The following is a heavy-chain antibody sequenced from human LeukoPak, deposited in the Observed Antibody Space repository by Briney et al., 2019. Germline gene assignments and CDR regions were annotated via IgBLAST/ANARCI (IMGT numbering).Heavy chain of an antibody. Sequence: ASVKVSCKASGYTFTGYYMHWVRQAPGQGLEWMGWINPNSGGTNYAQKFQGRVTMTRDTSISTAYMELSRLRSDDTAVYYCARDGAAAGTIQDWFDPWGQGTLVTVSS. V-gene: IGHV1-2*02. CDR2: INPNSGGT. CDR3: ARDGAAAGTIQDWFDP. J-gene: IGHJ5*02. CDR1: GYTFTGYY. D-gene: IGHD6-13*01.